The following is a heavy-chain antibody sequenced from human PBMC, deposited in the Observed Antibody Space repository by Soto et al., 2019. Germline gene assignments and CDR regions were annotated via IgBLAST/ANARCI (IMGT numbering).Heavy chain of an antibody. CDR2: VNPSGGHT. CDR1: GDTFTDYY. CDR3: ARGGHVVVVTAALDY. D-gene: IGHD2-21*02. Sequence: QVQLMQSGAEVKKPGASVKVSCKASGDTFTDYYIHWVRQAPGQGLEWMGTVNPSGGHTTYAQHFLGRVTMTRDTSTSTLDKELTSAASDDTAVYYCARGGHVVVVTAALDYWGQGTLVTVSS. V-gene: IGHV1-46*01. J-gene: IGHJ4*02.